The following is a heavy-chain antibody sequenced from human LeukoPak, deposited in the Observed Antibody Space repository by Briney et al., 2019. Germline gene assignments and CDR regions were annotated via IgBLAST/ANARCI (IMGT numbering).Heavy chain of an antibody. J-gene: IGHJ3*02. V-gene: IGHV4-61*02. CDR1: GGSISSGSYY. CDR2: IYTSGST. Sequence: SQTLSLTCTGSGGSISSGSYYWRWLRQPAGTGLEWFGRIYTSGSTNYNPSLKSRVTISVDTSKYQYSLKLSHVPTADTAVYYCASVSGIQNSGSSQGGDAFDIWGQGTMVTVSS. D-gene: IGHD1-26*01. CDR3: ASVSGIQNSGSSQGGDAFDI.